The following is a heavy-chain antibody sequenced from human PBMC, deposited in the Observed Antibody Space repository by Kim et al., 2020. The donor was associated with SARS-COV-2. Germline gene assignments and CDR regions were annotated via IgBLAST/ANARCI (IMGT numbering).Heavy chain of an antibody. V-gene: IGHV1-69*13. Sequence: SVKVSCKASGGTFSSYAISWVRQAPGQGLEWMGGIIPIFGTANYAQKFQGRVTITADESTSTAYMELSSLRSEDTAVYYCASSGRPRGFYGDYRRLDVWGQGTTVTVSS. CDR3: ASSGRPRGFYGDYRRLDV. CDR1: GGTFSSYA. J-gene: IGHJ6*02. CDR2: IIPIFGTA. D-gene: IGHD4-17*01.